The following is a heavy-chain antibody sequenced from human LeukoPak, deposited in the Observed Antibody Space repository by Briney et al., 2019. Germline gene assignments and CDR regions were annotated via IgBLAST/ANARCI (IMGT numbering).Heavy chain of an antibody. D-gene: IGHD3-22*01. Sequence: PSETLSLTCTVSGGSISSYYWSWIRQPAGKGLEWIGRIYTSGSTNYNPSLKGRVTISVDTSKNQFSLKLSSVTAADTAVYYCARVTPYYYDRSGYYYFDYWGQGTLVTVSS. J-gene: IGHJ4*02. CDR3: ARVTPYYYDRSGYYYFDY. CDR2: IYTSGST. V-gene: IGHV4-4*07. CDR1: GGSISSYY.